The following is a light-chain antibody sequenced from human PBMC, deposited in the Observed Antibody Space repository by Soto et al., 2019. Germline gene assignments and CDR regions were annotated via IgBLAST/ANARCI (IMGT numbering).Light chain of an antibody. CDR3: GSYAGSITLV. CDR2: DDI. J-gene: IGLJ2*01. Sequence: QSGLTQTASVSGSPGQSITMSCTGTRSDVGGYNLVSWYQQHPGKAPRLLIHDDIKRPSGVSDRFSGSKSGNTASLTISGLQAEDEADYYCGSYAGSITLVFGGGTKVTVL. CDR1: RSDVGGYNL. V-gene: IGLV2-23*01.